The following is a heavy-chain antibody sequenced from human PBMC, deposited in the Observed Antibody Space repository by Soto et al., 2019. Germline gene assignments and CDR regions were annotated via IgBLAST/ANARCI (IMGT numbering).Heavy chain of an antibody. CDR1: GYTFTRYG. CDR2: ISADNGNT. D-gene: IGHD3-10*02. CDR3: AREITSYYVGGNWFDP. J-gene: IGHJ5*02. Sequence: ASVKVSCKAFGYTFTRYGISWVRQAPGQGLEWMGWISADNGNTNYAQRFQGRVTMTTDTSTSTAYMELRSLRSDDTAVYYCAREITSYYVGGNWFDPWGQGTLVTVSS. V-gene: IGHV1-18*01.